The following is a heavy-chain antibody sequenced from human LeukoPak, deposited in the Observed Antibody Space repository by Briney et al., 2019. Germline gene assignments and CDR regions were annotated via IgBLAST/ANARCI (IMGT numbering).Heavy chain of an antibody. D-gene: IGHD5-18*01. CDR2: INHSGST. CDR3: ARGRLGGYSYGYAFDY. Sequence: SETLSLTCAVYGGSFSGYYWSWIRQPPGKGLEWIGEINHSGSTNYNPSLKSRVTISVDTSKNQFSLKLSSVTAADTAVYYCARGRLGGYSYGYAFDYWGQGTLVTVS. V-gene: IGHV4-34*01. CDR1: GGSFSGYY. J-gene: IGHJ4*02.